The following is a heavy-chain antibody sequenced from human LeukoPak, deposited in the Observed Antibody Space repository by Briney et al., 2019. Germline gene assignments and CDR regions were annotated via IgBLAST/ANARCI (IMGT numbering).Heavy chain of an antibody. CDR3: ARSQTYGDHPPFDY. Sequence: AASVKVSCKASGYTFTSYYMHWVRQAPGQGLEWMGWINTNTGNPTYAQGFTGRFVFSLDTSVSTAYIQISSLKTEDTAVYFCARSQTYGDHPPFDYWGQGTLVTVSS. V-gene: IGHV7-4-1*02. CDR2: INTNTGNP. D-gene: IGHD4-17*01. CDR1: GYTFTSYY. J-gene: IGHJ4*02.